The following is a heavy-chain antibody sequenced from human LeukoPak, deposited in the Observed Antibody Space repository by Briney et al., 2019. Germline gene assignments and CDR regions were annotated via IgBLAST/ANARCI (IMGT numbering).Heavy chain of an antibody. D-gene: IGHD1-26*01. J-gene: IGHJ4*02. CDR2: ISLAGQT. V-gene: IGHV4/OR15-8*02. Sequence: ETEALISGVSGGSISGTNWWSWVRQPPGQGLEWIGEISLAGQTNYNPPLNGRVTMSLDKSSNQLSLHLTSVTAADTATYFCSRESGPFCPFGYWGQGGQVGDSS. CDR1: GGSISGTNW. CDR3: SRESGPFCPFGY.